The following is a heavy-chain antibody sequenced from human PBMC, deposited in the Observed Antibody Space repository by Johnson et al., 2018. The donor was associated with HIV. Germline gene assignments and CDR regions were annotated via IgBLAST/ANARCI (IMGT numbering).Heavy chain of an antibody. J-gene: IGHJ3*02. CDR2: IWYDGSNK. Sequence: QMLLVESGGGVVQRGRSLRLSCAASGFTFSSYGMHWVRQAPGKGLEWVAVIWYDGSNKYYADSVKGRFTISRDNSKNTLYLQMNSLRAEDTAVYYCAKGEGGAGTDAFDIWGQGTMVTVSS. V-gene: IGHV3-33*06. CDR1: GFTFSSYG. D-gene: IGHD6-19*01. CDR3: AKGEGGAGTDAFDI.